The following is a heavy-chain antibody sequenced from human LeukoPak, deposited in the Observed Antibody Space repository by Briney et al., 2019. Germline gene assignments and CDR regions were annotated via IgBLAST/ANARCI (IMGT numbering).Heavy chain of an antibody. CDR2: IYYSGST. V-gene: IGHV4-59*01. Sequence: SETLSLTRTVSGGSISSYYWSWIRQPPGKGLEWIGYIYYSGSTNYKPSLKSRVTISLDTSKNQFSLKLSSVTAADTAVYYCARDRSEDAFDIWGQGTMVTVSS. J-gene: IGHJ3*02. CDR1: GGSISSYY. CDR3: ARDRSEDAFDI.